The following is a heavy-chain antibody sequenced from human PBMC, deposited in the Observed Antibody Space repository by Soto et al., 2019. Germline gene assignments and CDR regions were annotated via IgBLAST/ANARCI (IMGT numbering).Heavy chain of an antibody. CDR3: AKDVGGGGSRSEVPSTFDY. D-gene: IGHD3-16*01. J-gene: IGHJ4*02. CDR1: GFTFSSYG. CDR2: ISYDESNK. V-gene: IGHV3-30*18. Sequence: PGWSLRLSCAASGFTFSSYGMHWVRQAPGKGLEWVAVISYDESNKYYADSVKGRFTISRDNSKNTLYLQMNSLRAEDTAVYYCAKDVGGGGSRSEVPSTFDYWGQGTLVTVSS.